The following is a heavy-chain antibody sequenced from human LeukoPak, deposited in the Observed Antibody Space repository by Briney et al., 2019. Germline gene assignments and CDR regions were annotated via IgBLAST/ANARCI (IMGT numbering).Heavy chain of an antibody. D-gene: IGHD3-10*02. Sequence: GGSLRLSCAASGFTFSSYSMNWDRQAPGKGLEWVSSISSSSSYIYYADSVKGRFTISRDNAKNSLYLQMNSLRAEDTAVYYCAELGITMIGGVWGKGTTVTISS. CDR3: AELGITMIGGV. CDR1: GFTFSSYS. V-gene: IGHV3-21*01. J-gene: IGHJ6*04. CDR2: ISSSSSYI.